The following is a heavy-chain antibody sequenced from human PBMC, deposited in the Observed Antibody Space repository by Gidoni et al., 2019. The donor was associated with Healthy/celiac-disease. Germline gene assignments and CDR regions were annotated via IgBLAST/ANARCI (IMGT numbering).Heavy chain of an antibody. CDR1: GFTFSSYA. D-gene: IGHD1-26*01. J-gene: IGHJ4*02. CDR3: AKDKSGSYYYHY. Sequence: EVQLLESGGGLVQPGGSLRLSCAASGFTFSSYAMSWVRQAPGKGLQWVSAISGSGGSTYYADSVKGRFTISRDNSKNTLYLQMNSLRAEDTAVYYCAKDKSGSYYYHYWGQGTLVTVSS. V-gene: IGHV3-23*01. CDR2: ISGSGGST.